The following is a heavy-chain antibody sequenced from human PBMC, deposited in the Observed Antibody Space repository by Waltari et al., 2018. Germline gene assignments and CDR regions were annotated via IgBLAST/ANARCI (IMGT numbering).Heavy chain of an antibody. J-gene: IGHJ4*02. Sequence: QVQLVQSGAEMKKHGDSVTLSCKASGYTVFAYPIHWVRQAPGQRLEWMGGITGNDNTKYSQRFQGRVTITRDRSASTTYMDLSTLRSEDTAVYYCASGRERSYGSANYYQLDYWGQGTLVTVSS. CDR3: ASGRERSYGSANYYQLDY. D-gene: IGHD3-10*01. CDR1: GYTVFAYP. V-gene: IGHV1-3*01. CDR2: ITGNDNT.